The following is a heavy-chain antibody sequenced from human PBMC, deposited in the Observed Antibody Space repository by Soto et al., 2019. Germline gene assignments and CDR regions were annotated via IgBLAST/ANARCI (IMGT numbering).Heavy chain of an antibody. V-gene: IGHV3-74*01. CDR2: IDSDGSST. Sequence: PGGSLGLSCAASGFTFGSYWMNWVRQAPGKGLVWVSRIDSDGSSTTYADSVKGRFTTSRDNAKNTLYLQMSSLRVEDTAVYYCARGRPYGMDVWGQGTTVTVSS. CDR3: ARGRPYGMDV. J-gene: IGHJ6*02. CDR1: GFTFGSYW.